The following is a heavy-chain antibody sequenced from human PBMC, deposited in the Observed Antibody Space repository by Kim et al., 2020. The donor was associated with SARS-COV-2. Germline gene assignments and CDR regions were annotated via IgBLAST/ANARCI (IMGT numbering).Heavy chain of an antibody. CDR2: IIPILGIA. D-gene: IGHD1-26*01. CDR3: AREVVGATSAFDI. Sequence: SVKVSCKASGGTFSSYAISWVRQAPGQGLEWMGRIIPILGIANYAQKFQGRVTITADKSTSTAYMELSSLRSEDTAVYYCAREVVGATSAFDIWGQGTMVTVSS. J-gene: IGHJ3*02. CDR1: GGTFSSYA. V-gene: IGHV1-69*04.